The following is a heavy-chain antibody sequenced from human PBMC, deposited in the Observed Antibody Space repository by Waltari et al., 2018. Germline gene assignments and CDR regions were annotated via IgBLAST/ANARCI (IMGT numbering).Heavy chain of an antibody. V-gene: IGHV3-48*03. CDR3: ASHGGYYYEKSQGDW. CDR2: ISSSGGII. D-gene: IGHD3-22*01. CDR1: GFTFSSCE. Sequence: EVHLVESGGGLVQPGGSLRLSCAASGFTFSSCEMNWVRQAPGKGLDWISYISSSGGIIYYADSVKGRFTISRDNAKNSLYLQMNSLRAEDTAVYYCASHGGYYYEKSQGDWWGQGTLVTVSS. J-gene: IGHJ4*02.